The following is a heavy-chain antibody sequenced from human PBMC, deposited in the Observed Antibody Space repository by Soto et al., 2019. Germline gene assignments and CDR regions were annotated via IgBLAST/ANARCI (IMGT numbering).Heavy chain of an antibody. CDR3: ARDLFRSSSWYDY. J-gene: IGHJ4*02. CDR1: GYTFSNYA. D-gene: IGHD6-13*01. V-gene: IGHV1-18*01. Sequence: VASVKVSCKASGYTFSNYAMHWVRQAPGQGLEWMGWISGYNGNTNYAQKLQGRVTMTTDTSTSTAYMELRSLRSDDTAVYYCARDLFRSSSWYDYWGQGTLVTVSS. CDR2: ISGYNGNT.